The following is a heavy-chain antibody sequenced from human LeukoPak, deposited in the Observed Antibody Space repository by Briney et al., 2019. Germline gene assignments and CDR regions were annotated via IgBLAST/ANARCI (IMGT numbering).Heavy chain of an antibody. Sequence: ASVKVSCKASVYTFTSYGITWVRQAPGHGLERVAWINTYNGKTNYAQKAQNRVTLATDTSTRTADMELRTLTSHDTAVYYCARGKVTTPPYYYGLDVWGQGTTVIVSS. D-gene: IGHD2-21*02. J-gene: IGHJ6*02. CDR2: INTYNGKT. CDR3: ARGKVTTPPYYYGLDV. CDR1: VYTFTSYG. V-gene: IGHV1-18*01.